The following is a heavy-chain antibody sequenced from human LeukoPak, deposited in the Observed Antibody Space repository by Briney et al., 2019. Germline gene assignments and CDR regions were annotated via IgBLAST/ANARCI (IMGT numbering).Heavy chain of an antibody. CDR2: ISGSGGST. CDR3: AKNKPRQQLVRNWFDP. D-gene: IGHD6-13*01. Sequence: GGSLRLSCAASGFTFSSYWMSWVRQAPGKGLEWVPAISGSGGSTYYADSVKGRFTISRDNSKNTLYLQMNSLRAEDTAVYYCAKNKPRQQLVRNWFDPWGQGTLVTVSS. CDR1: GFTFSSYW. J-gene: IGHJ5*02. V-gene: IGHV3-23*01.